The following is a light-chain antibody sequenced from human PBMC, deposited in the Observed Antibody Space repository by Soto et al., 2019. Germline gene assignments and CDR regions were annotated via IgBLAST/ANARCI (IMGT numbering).Light chain of an antibody. CDR1: SSDVGGYNY. V-gene: IGLV2-14*01. J-gene: IGLJ1*01. CDR2: EVS. CDR3: SSYTSSSTLLYV. Sequence: QSVLTQPASVSGSPGQSITISCTGTSSDVGGYNYVSWYQQHPGKAPKLMIYEVSNRPSGASNRFSGSKSGNTVSLTISGLQAEDEAHYYCSSYTSSSTLLYVFGTGTKVTVL.